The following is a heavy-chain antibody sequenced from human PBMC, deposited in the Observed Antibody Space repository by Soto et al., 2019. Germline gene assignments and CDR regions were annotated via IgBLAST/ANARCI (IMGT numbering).Heavy chain of an antibody. D-gene: IGHD6-13*01. CDR3: ASYREQLVLYGMDV. Sequence: QVQLVQSGAEVKKPGASVKVSCKASGYTFTSYVISWVRQAPGQGLEWMGWISAYNGNTNYAQKLQGRVTMTTDTSTSTAYMELRSLRSDDSAVYYCASYREQLVLYGMDVWGQGTTVTVSS. V-gene: IGHV1-18*01. CDR1: GYTFTSYV. CDR2: ISAYNGNT. J-gene: IGHJ6*02.